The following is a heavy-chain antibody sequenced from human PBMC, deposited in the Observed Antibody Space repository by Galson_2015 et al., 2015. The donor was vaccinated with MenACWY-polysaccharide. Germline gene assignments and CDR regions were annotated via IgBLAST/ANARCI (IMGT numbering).Heavy chain of an antibody. V-gene: IGHV3-23*01. J-gene: IGHJ4*02. Sequence: SLRLSCAASGFNFHFYAMHWVRQAPGKGLEWVSVVNGGGAISHYADSVRGRITVSRDNSKNTVYLQMNTLRVDDTAVYYCAKEGPSTTVTSLDHWGQGTQVIVSS. CDR2: VNGGGAIS. D-gene: IGHD4-11*01. CDR3: AKEGPSTTVTSLDH. CDR1: GFNFHFYA.